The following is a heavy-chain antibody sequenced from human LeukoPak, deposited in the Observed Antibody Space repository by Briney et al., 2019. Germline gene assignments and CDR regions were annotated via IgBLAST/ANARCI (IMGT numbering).Heavy chain of an antibody. CDR2: ISGSGGST. CDR1: GFTFSSYA. V-gene: IGHV3-23*01. CDR3: AKDGYGDYAVNWFDP. J-gene: IGHJ5*02. Sequence: GGSLRLSCAASGFTFSSYAMSWVRQAPAKGLEWVSSISGSGGSTYYADSVKGRFTISRDNSKNTLYLQMNSLRAEDTAVYYCAKDGYGDYAVNWFDPWGQGTLVTVSS. D-gene: IGHD4-17*01.